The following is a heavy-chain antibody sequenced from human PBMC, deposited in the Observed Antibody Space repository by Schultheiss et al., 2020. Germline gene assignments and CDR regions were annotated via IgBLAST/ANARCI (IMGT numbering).Heavy chain of an antibody. CDR3: AKDLVIGFGEFDY. CDR2: ISYDGSNK. D-gene: IGHD3-10*01. Sequence: GGSLRLSCAASGFTFSSYGMHWVRQAPGKGLEWVAVISYDGSNKYYADSVKGRFTISRDNSKNTLYLQMNSLRAEDTAVYYCAKDLVIGFGEFDYWGQGTLVTFSS. J-gene: IGHJ4*02. CDR1: GFTFSSYG. V-gene: IGHV3-30*18.